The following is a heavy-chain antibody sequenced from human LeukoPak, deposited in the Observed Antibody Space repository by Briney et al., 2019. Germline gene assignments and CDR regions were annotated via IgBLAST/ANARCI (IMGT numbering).Heavy chain of an antibody. D-gene: IGHD5-12*01. Sequence: ASVKVSCKASGYTFTSYFMHWVRQAPGQGLEWMGTINPNDGSTSDAQNFQGRVTMTRDTSTSTVYMELSSLRSEDTAVYYCARARGYSGYHPIDYWGQGTLVTVSS. CDR1: GYTFTSYF. V-gene: IGHV1-46*01. CDR2: INPNDGST. J-gene: IGHJ4*02. CDR3: ARARGYSGYHPIDY.